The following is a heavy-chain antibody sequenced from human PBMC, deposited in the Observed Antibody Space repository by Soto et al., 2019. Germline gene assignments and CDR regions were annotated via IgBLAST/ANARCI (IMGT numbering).Heavy chain of an antibody. V-gene: IGHV3-13*01. D-gene: IGHD5-18*01. CDR3: ARVPKGQLWTFDY. Sequence: GGSLRLSCAASGFTFSSYAMHWVRQAPGKGLEWVSAIGTAGDTFYPGSVKGRFTISRENAKKSLYLQMNSLRAGDTAVYYCARVPKGQLWTFDYWGQGT. CDR1: GFTFSSYA. CDR2: IGTAGDT. J-gene: IGHJ4*02.